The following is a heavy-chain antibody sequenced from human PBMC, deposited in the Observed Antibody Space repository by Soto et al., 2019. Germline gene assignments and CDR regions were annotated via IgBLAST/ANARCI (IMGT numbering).Heavy chain of an antibody. CDR2: IWYDGSNK. CDR1: GFTFSSYG. V-gene: IGHV3-33*01. J-gene: IGHJ4*02. Sequence: PGGSLRLXXAASGFTFSSYGMHWVRQAPGKGLEGVAVIWYDGSNKYYADSVKGRFTISRDNSKNTLYLQMNSLRAEDTAVYYCARDANYYDSSGPPYWGQGTLVTVSS. CDR3: ARDANYYDSSGPPY. D-gene: IGHD3-22*01.